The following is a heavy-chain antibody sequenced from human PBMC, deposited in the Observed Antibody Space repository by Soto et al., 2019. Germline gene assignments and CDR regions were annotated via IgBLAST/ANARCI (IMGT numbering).Heavy chain of an antibody. Sequence: GGSLRLSCAASGFTFSSYSMNWVRQAPGKGLEWVSSISSGSTFRYYADSVKGRFTISRDNSKNTLYLQMNSLRAEDTAVYYCAKDLRYCSGGSCYDGDAFDIWVQGTMVTV. CDR3: AKDLRYCSGGSCYDGDAFDI. J-gene: IGHJ3*02. CDR1: GFTFSSYS. V-gene: IGHV3-21*04. CDR2: ISSGSTFR. D-gene: IGHD2-15*01.